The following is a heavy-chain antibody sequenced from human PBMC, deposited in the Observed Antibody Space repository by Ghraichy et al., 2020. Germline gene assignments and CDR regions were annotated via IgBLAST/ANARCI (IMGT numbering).Heavy chain of an antibody. Sequence: LTCAASGFTFSSYAMSWVRQAPGKGLEWVSAISGSGGSTYYADSVKGRFTISRDNSKNTLYLQMNSLRAEDTAVYYCAKDRGEGYYFDYWGQGTLVTVSS. CDR3: AKDRGEGYYFDY. CDR2: ISGSGGST. CDR1: GFTFSSYA. V-gene: IGHV3-23*01. D-gene: IGHD3-10*01. J-gene: IGHJ4*02.